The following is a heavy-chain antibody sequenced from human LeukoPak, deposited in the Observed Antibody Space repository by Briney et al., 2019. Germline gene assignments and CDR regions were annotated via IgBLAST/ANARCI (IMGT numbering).Heavy chain of an antibody. V-gene: IGHV1-2*02. J-gene: IGHJ4*02. Sequence: ASVKVSCKASGYTFSGYYMHWVRQAPGQGLEWMGWINPNSGGTNYAQRLQGRVTMTTDTSTSTAYMELRSLTSDDTAVYYCARLYSGSYPHFDFWGQGTLVTVSS. CDR3: ARLYSGSYPHFDF. CDR2: INPNSGGT. D-gene: IGHD1-26*01. CDR1: GYTFSGYY.